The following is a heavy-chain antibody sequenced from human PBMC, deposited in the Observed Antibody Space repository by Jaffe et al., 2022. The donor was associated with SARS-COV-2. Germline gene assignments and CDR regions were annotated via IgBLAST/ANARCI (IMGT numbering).Heavy chain of an antibody. D-gene: IGHD6-19*01. J-gene: IGHJ6*02. CDR1: GGSINSYY. Sequence: QVQLQESGPGLVEPSETLSLTCTVSGGSINSYYWSWIRQPPGKGLECIGYIYYSGSTNYNPSLKSRVTISVDTSKNQFSLKLSSVTAADTAVYYCARGGSSGWHTVDNYYGMDVWGQGTTVTVSS. CDR2: IYYSGST. V-gene: IGHV4-59*01. CDR3: ARGGSSGWHTVDNYYGMDV.